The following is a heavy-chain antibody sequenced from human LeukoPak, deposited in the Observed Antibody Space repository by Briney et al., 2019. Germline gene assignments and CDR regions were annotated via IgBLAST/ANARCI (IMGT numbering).Heavy chain of an antibody. D-gene: IGHD3-22*01. CDR1: EFTFSRYG. J-gene: IGHJ4*02. V-gene: IGHV3-30*18. CDR3: AKDILSWSSGYPENVGFDY. Sequence: GGSLRLSCVASEFTFSRYGMNWVRQAPGKGLERVAVISYDGSLTSYIDSVKGRFTISRDNSKNTLYLQMHSLRTEDTAVYFCAKDILSWSSGYPENVGFDYWGQGSLVTVSS. CDR2: ISYDGSLT.